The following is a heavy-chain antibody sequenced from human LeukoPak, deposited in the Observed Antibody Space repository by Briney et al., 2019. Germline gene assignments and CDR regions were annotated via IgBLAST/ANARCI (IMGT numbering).Heavy chain of an antibody. CDR2: VDPEDGET. V-gene: IGHV1-69-2*01. CDR1: GYTFTDYY. CDR3: ATGPGSSGWLKP. J-gene: IGHJ5*02. D-gene: IGHD6-19*01. Sequence: APVKVSCKVSGYTFTDYYMHWVQQAPGKGLEWMGLVDPEDGETIYAEKFQGRVTITADTSTDTAYMELSSLRSEDTAVYYCATGPGSSGWLKPWGQGTLVTVSS.